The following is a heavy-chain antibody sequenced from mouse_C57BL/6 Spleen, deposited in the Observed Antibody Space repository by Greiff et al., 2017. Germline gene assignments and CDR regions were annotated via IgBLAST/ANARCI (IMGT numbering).Heavy chain of an antibody. Sequence: DVMLVESGGGLVQPGGSLSLSCAASGFTFTDYYMSWVRQPPGKALEWLGFIRNKANGYTTEYSASVKGRFTISRDNSQSILYLQMNALRAEDSATYYCARSGAYYGNYDGYFDVWGTGTTVTVSS. CDR3: ARSGAYYGNYDGYFDV. V-gene: IGHV7-3*01. D-gene: IGHD2-10*01. CDR1: GFTFTDYY. J-gene: IGHJ1*03. CDR2: IRNKANGYTT.